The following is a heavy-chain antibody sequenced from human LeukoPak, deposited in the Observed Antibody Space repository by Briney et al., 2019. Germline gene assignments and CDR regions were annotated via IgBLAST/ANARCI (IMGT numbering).Heavy chain of an antibody. V-gene: IGHV4-39*07. CDR1: GGSISSSSYY. J-gene: IGHJ5*02. CDR2: NYYSGST. D-gene: IGHD3-3*01. Sequence: PSETLSLTCTVSGGSISSSSYYWGWIRQPPGKGLEWIGSNYYSGSTYYNPSLKSRVTISVDTSKNQFSLKLSSVTAADTAVYYCARDNGFLNWFDPWGQGTLVTVSS. CDR3: ARDNGFLNWFDP.